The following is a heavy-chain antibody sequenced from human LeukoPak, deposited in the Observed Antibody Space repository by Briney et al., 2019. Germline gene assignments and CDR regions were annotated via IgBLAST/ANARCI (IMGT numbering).Heavy chain of an antibody. Sequence: ASVKVSCKASGYTFTGYYMHWVRQAPGQGLEWMGRINPNSGGTNYAQTFQGRVTMTRDTSISTAYMELSRLRSDDTAVYYCARELNYDSSGYYFDYWGQGTLVTVSS. D-gene: IGHD3-22*01. V-gene: IGHV1-2*06. J-gene: IGHJ4*02. CDR2: INPNSGGT. CDR1: GYTFTGYY. CDR3: ARELNYDSSGYYFDY.